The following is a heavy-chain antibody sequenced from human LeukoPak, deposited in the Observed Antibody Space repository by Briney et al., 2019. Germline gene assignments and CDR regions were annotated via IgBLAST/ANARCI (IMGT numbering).Heavy chain of an antibody. Sequence: GGSLRLSCAASGFTFSSYGMHWVRQAPGKGLEWVAFIRYDGSNKYYADSVKGRFTISRDNSKNTLYLQMNSLRAEDTAVYYCARDAYRDRYFDFWGQGNLVTVSS. D-gene: IGHD4-11*01. CDR2: IRYDGSNK. J-gene: IGHJ4*02. V-gene: IGHV3-30*02. CDR3: ARDAYRDRYFDF. CDR1: GFTFSSYG.